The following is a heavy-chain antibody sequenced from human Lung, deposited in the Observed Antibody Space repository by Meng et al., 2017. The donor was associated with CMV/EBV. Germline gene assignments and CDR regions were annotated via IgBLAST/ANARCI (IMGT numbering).Heavy chain of an antibody. CDR2: IYPNNADK. CDR1: GYLFTSYW. V-gene: IGHV5-51*01. J-gene: IGHJ4*02. Sequence: GGSXRLXCRVSGYLFTSYWIGWVRQQPGKGLQWMGIIYPNNADKRYSPSFEGQVTISVDRSINTAYLQWNSLRASDSGIYYCARRPDPYNRRTYFDYWGQAXLVTVSS. CDR3: ARRPDPYNRRTYFDY. D-gene: IGHD1-14*01.